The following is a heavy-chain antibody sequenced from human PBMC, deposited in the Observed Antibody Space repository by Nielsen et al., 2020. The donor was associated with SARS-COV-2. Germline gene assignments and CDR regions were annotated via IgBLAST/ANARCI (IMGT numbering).Heavy chain of an antibody. Sequence: SLKISCAASGFTFDDYAMHWVRQAPGKGLEWVSGISWNSGSIGYADSMKGRFTISRDNAKNSLYLQMNSLRAEDTALYYCAKDLAAAGFDYWGQGTLVTVSS. CDR2: ISWNSGSI. D-gene: IGHD6-13*01. CDR1: GFTFDDYA. J-gene: IGHJ4*02. CDR3: AKDLAAAGFDY. V-gene: IGHV3-9*01.